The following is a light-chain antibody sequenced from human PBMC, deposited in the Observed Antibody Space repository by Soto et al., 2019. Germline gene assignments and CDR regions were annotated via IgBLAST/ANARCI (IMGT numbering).Light chain of an antibody. J-gene: IGKJ2*03. CDR2: AAS. CDR1: QNISSY. V-gene: IGKV1-39*01. CDR3: QQSYSTPYS. Sequence: DIQMTQSPSSLSASVGDRITITCRASQNISSYLNWYQQKPGKAPKLLIYAASSLRSGVPSRFSGRGSGTDFTLTISSLQPEAVATCYCQQSYSTPYSFGQGTKLEI.